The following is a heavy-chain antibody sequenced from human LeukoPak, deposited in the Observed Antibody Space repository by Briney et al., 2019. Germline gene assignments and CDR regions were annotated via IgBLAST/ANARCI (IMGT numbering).Heavy chain of an antibody. V-gene: IGHV4-59*01. CDR1: GGSISSYY. D-gene: IGHD3-3*02. CDR2: IYYSGST. CDR3: ARISAGYPDY. J-gene: IGHJ4*02. Sequence: SETLSLTCTVSGGSISSYYWSWIRQPPGKGLEWIGYIYYSGSTNYIPSLKSRVTISVDTSKNQFSLKLSSVTAADTAVYYCARISAGYPDYWGQGTLVTVSS.